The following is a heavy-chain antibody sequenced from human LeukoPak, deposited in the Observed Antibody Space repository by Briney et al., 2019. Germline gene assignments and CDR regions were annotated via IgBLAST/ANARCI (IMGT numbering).Heavy chain of an antibody. V-gene: IGHV1-46*01. CDR1: GYTFIDYY. Sequence: ASVMVSCKASGYTFIDYYIHWVRQAPGQGLEWMGIINPSGGSTSYAQKFQGRVTMTRDTSTSTVYMELSSLRSDDTAVYYCAKGFYTTGGTGMDSQYYYYYGLDVWGQGTTVTVSS. J-gene: IGHJ6*02. CDR3: AKGFYTTGGTGMDSQYYYYYGLDV. D-gene: IGHD1-1*01. CDR2: INPSGGST.